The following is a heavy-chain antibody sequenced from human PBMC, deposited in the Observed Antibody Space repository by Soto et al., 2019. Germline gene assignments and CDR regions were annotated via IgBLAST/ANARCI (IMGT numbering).Heavy chain of an antibody. V-gene: IGHV1-69*06. CDR3: ARDPDYGGNSGLDLVGY. Sequence: QVQLVQSGAEVKKAGSSVMVSCKASGGSFNNFPINWVRQAPGQGLEWKGGIFPDFGTATYAQKFQGRVTITADRSTRTAYIELSSLTSEDTAVYYCARDPDYGGNSGLDLVGYWGQGTPVTVSS. D-gene: IGHD4-17*01. J-gene: IGHJ4*02. CDR1: GGSFNNFP. CDR2: IFPDFGTA.